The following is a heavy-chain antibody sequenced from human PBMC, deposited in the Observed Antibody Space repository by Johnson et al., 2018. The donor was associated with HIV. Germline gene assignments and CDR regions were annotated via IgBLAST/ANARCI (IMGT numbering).Heavy chain of an antibody. V-gene: IGHV3-15*01. D-gene: IGHD1-26*01. CDR1: GFTFSNAW. Sequence: VQLVESGGGLVKPGGSLRLSCAASGFTFSNAWMSWVRQAPGKGLEWVGRIKSKTDGGTTDYAAPVKGRFNISRDDSKNTLYLQMNSLRAEDTAVYYCAKDRGWELLTTDAFDIWGQGTMVTVSS. CDR2: IKSKTDGGTT. J-gene: IGHJ3*02. CDR3: AKDRGWELLTTDAFDI.